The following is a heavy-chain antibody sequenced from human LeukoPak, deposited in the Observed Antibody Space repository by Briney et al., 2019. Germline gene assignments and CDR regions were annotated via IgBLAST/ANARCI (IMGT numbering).Heavy chain of an antibody. V-gene: IGHV4-4*02. CDR1: GSSISSSNW. CDR3: ARRDSSSWYYFDY. D-gene: IGHD6-13*01. CDR2: IYHSGST. J-gene: IGHJ4*02. Sequence: SETLSLTCAVSGSSISSSNWWSWVRQPPGKGLEWIGEIYHSGSTNYNPSLKSRVTISVDTSKNQFSLKLSSVTAADTAVYYCARRDSSSWYYFDYWGQGTLVTVSS.